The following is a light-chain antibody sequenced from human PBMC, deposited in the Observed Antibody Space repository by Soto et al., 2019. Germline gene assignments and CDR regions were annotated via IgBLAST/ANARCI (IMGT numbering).Light chain of an antibody. CDR2: DDS. CDR1: KIGSKS. V-gene: IGLV3-21*02. CDR3: QVWDTSSDHPV. J-gene: IGLJ2*01. Sequence: SYELTQPPSVSVAPGQTARITCGGNKIGSKSVHWYQQKAGQAPVLVVFDDSDRPSGIPERFSGSNSLNTATLTISRVEAGDEADYHCQVWDTSSDHPVFGGGTQLTVL.